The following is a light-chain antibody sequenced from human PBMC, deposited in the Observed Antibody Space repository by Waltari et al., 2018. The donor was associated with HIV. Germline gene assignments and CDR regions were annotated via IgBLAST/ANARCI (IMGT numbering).Light chain of an antibody. CDR3: SSYTSSNTVV. V-gene: IGLV2-14*01. CDR1: SSDVGGYNY. CDR2: EVT. Sequence: QSALTQPASVSGSPGQSITISCTGTSSDVGGYNYVPWYQQHPGKAPKVMIYEVTNRPPGVSNRFSGSKSGNTASLTISGLQAEDEADYYCSSYTSSNTVVFGGGTKLTVL. J-gene: IGLJ2*01.